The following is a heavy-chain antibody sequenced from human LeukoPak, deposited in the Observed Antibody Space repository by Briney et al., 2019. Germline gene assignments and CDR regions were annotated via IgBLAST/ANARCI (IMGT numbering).Heavy chain of an antibody. D-gene: IGHD3-22*01. CDR2: IYHSGST. CDR1: GYSISSGYY. V-gene: IGHV4-38-2*02. J-gene: IGHJ4*02. CDR3: ARDHNYDSSGYYYAPLGY. Sequence: SETLSLTCTVSGYSISSGYYWGWIRPPPGKGLEWIGSIYHSGSTYYNPSLKSRVTISVDTSKNQFSLKLSSVTAAGTAVYYCARDHNYDSSGYYYAPLGYWGQGTLVTVSS.